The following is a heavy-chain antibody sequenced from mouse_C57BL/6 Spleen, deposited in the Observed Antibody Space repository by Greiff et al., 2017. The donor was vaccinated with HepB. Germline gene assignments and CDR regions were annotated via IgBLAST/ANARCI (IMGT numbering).Heavy chain of an antibody. J-gene: IGHJ4*01. CDR3: ARDDGFAMDY. D-gene: IGHD2-3*01. CDR2: IYPGDGDT. Sequence: VQGVESGPELVKPGASVKISCQASGYAFSSSWMNWVKQRPGKGLEWIGRIYPGDGDTNYNGKFKGKATLTADKSSSTAYMQLSSLTSEDSAVYFCARDDGFAMDYWGQGTSVTVSS. V-gene: IGHV1-82*01. CDR1: GYAFSSSW.